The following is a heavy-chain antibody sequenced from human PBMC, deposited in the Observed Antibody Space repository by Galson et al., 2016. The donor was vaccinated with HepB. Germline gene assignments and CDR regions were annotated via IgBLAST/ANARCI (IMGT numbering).Heavy chain of an antibody. D-gene: IGHD1-7*01. CDR2: IYYSGST. V-gene: IGHV4-39*07. J-gene: IGHJ4*02. CDR3: ARERWNSY. CDR1: GGSISSSSYY. Sequence: GGSISSSSYYWGWIRQPPGKGLEWIRSIYYSGSTYYNPSLKSRVTISVDTSKNQFSLKLSSVTAADTAAYYCARERWNSYWGQGTLVTVSS.